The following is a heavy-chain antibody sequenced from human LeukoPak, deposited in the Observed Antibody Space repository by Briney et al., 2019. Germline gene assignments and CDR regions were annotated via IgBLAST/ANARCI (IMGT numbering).Heavy chain of an antibody. V-gene: IGHV3-21*01. CDR3: ARDFRGNGDFHAFGY. CDR1: GFTFSTYS. D-gene: IGHD4-17*01. J-gene: IGHJ4*02. CDR2: IISSTSDI. Sequence: KPGGSLRLSCAASGFTFSTYSMNWVRQAPGKGLEWVSSIISSTSDIYYADSVRGRFTISRDNAKNSLYLQMNSLRTEDTAVYYCARDFRGNGDFHAFGYWGQGTLVTVSS.